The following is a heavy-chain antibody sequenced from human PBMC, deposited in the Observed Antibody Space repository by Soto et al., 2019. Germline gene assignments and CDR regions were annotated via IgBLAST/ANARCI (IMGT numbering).Heavy chain of an antibody. CDR1: GYTFTGYY. Sequence: AAVKVSCKASGYTFTGYYMHWVRQAPGQGXEWMGWINPNSGGTNYAQKFQGRVTMTRDTSISTAYMELSRLRSDDTAVYYCVRDISRRDGSSWSYYYYYGMDVWGQGTTVTVSS. V-gene: IGHV1-2*02. J-gene: IGHJ6*02. CDR2: INPNSGGT. CDR3: VRDISRRDGSSWSYYYYYGMDV. D-gene: IGHD6-13*01.